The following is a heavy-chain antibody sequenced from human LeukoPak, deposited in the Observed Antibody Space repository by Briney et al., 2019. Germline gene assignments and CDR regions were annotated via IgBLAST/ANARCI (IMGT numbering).Heavy chain of an antibody. CDR1: GYTFTGYY. J-gene: IGHJ4*02. D-gene: IGHD1-26*01. V-gene: IGHV1-2*02. CDR3: ARDVRIVGDTPIDY. CDR2: INPNSGGT. Sequence: SVKVSCKASGYTFTGYYMHWVRQAPGQGREWMGWINPNSGGTNYAQKFQGRVTMTRDTSISTAYMELSRLRSDDTAVYYCARDVRIVGDTPIDYWGQGTLVTVSS.